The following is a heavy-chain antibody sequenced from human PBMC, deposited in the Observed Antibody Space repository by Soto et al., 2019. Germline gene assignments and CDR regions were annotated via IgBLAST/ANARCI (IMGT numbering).Heavy chain of an antibody. CDR2: IYYSGST. V-gene: IGHV4-59*01. CDR1: GGSISSYY. CDR3: ARERYYGMDV. J-gene: IGHJ6*02. Sequence: SETLSLTCTVSGGSISSYYWSWIRQPPGRGLEWIGYIYYSGSTNYNPSLKSRVTISVDTSKNQFSLKLSSVTAADTAVYYCARERYYGMDVWGQGTTVTVSS.